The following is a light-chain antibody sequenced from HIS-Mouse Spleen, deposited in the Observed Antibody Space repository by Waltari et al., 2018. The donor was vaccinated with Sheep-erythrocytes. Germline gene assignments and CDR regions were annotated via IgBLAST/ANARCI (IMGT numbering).Light chain of an antibody. CDR1: SPNIGRNT. V-gene: IGLV1-44*01. CDR2: SNN. J-gene: IGLJ2*01. Sequence: QSVLTQPPSASGTPGQRVTISCSGSSPNIGRNTVNRYQQLPGTAPKLLIYSNNQRPSGVPDRFSGSKSGTSASLAISGLQSEDEADYYCAAWDDSLNGVVFGGGTKLTVL. CDR3: AAWDDSLNGVV.